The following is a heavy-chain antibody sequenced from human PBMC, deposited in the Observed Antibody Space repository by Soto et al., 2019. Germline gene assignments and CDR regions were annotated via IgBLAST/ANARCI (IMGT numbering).Heavy chain of an antibody. CDR3: AREAV. CDR1: GFTFSGYW. V-gene: IGHV3-7*05. J-gene: IGHJ6*02. Sequence: EVQLVESGGGLVQPGGSLRLSCAASGFTFSGYWMSWVRQAPGKGLEWVANIKQDGSEQFYVDSVKGRFTISRDKAKISLYLLMNSLRVEDTAVYYCAREAVWGQGTTVTVSS. CDR2: IKQDGSEQ.